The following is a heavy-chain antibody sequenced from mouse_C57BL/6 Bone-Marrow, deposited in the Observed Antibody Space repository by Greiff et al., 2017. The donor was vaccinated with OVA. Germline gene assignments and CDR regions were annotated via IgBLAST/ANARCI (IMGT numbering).Heavy chain of an antibody. CDR3: SRSITTPYYFDY. J-gene: IGHJ2*01. Sequence: QVQLQQPGAELVKPGASVKMSCKASGYTFTSYWITWVKQRPGQGLEWIGDIYPGSGSTNYNEKFKSKATLTVDTSSSTAYIQLSILTSEDSAVYYCSRSITTPYYFDYWGQGTTLTVSS. D-gene: IGHD1-1*01. V-gene: IGHV1-55*01. CDR2: IYPGSGST. CDR1: GYTFTSYW.